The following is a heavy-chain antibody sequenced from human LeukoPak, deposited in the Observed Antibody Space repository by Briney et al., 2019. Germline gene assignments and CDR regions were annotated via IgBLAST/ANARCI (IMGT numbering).Heavy chain of an antibody. V-gene: IGHV1-8*03. CDR3: ARVSRGYSYGFFN. CDR1: GGTFSSYD. D-gene: IGHD5-18*01. J-gene: IGHJ4*02. Sequence: GASVKVSCKAPGGTFSSYDINWVRQATGQGLEWMGWMNPNSGNTGYAQKFQGRVTITRNTSISTAYMELSSLRSEDTAVYYCARVSRGYSYGFFNWGQGTLVTVSS. CDR2: MNPNSGNT.